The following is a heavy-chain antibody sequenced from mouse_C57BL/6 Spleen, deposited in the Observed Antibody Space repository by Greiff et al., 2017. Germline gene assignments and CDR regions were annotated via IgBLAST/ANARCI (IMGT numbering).Heavy chain of an antibody. J-gene: IGHJ3*01. CDR2: ISSGSSTI. V-gene: IGHV5-17*01. CDR1: GFTFSDYG. CDR3: AKSYYGSSPFAY. Sequence: EVKLVESGGGLVKPGGSLKLSCAASGFTFSDYGMHWVRQAPEKGLEWVAYISSGSSTIYYADTVKGRFTISRDNAKNTLFLQMTSRRSEDMAMYYCAKSYYGSSPFAYWGQGTLVTVSA. D-gene: IGHD1-1*01.